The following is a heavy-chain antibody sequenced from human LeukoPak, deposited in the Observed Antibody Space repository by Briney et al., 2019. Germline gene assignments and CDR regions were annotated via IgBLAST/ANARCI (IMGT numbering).Heavy chain of an antibody. CDR1: GYTFTGYY. V-gene: IGHV1-2*02. J-gene: IGHJ4*02. CDR2: INPNSGGT. Sequence: ASVKVSCKASGYTFTGYYMHWVRQAPGQGLEWMGWINPNSGGTNYAQKFQGRVTMTRDTSISTAYMELSRLRSDDTAVCYCSVIAAAGSFPDYWGQGTLVTVSS. D-gene: IGHD6-13*01. CDR3: SVIAAAGSFPDY.